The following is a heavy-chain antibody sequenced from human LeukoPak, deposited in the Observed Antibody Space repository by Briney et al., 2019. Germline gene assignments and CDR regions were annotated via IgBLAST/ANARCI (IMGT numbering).Heavy chain of an antibody. D-gene: IGHD6-19*01. V-gene: IGHV3-33*01. J-gene: IGHJ3*02. CDR1: GFTFSSYG. Sequence: GGSLRPSCAASGFTFSSYGMHWVRQAPGKGLEWVAVIWYDGSNKYYADSVKGRFTISRDNSKNTLYLQMNSLRAEDTAVYYCARGVIAVAGGGDAFDIWGQGTMVTVSS. CDR3: ARGVIAVAGGGDAFDI. CDR2: IWYDGSNK.